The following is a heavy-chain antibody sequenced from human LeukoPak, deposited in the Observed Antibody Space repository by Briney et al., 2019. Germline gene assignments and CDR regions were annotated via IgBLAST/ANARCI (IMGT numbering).Heavy chain of an antibody. D-gene: IGHD2-15*01. CDR3: ARGNEYTWWQ. V-gene: IGHV4-4*02. J-gene: IGHJ4*02. CDR1: DGSIKTDYW. Sequence: SETLSLTCTVSDGSIKTDYWWTWVRQPPGKGLEWIGETWHSGSSTNYNPSLKSRVTISVDKPKSQFSLKLTSVTAADTAIYYCARGNEYTWWQWSQGTLVTVSS. CDR2: TWHSGSST.